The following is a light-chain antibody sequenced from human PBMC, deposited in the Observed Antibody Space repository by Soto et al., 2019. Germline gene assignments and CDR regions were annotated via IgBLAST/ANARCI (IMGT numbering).Light chain of an antibody. V-gene: IGKV3-15*01. CDR3: LQYSTWPPLYT. Sequence: EIVMTQSPATLSVSLGERVTLSCRASQSVASYLAWYQQKPGQAPRLLISDASTRATDIPDRFSASGSGTDFTLTISSLPSTDLAVYYCLQYSTWPPLYTFGQGTKLEIK. J-gene: IGKJ2*01. CDR1: QSVASY. CDR2: DAS.